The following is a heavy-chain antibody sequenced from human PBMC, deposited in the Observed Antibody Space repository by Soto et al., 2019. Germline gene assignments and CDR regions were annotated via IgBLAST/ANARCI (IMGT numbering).Heavy chain of an antibody. Sequence: SETLSLTCAVYGGSFSGYYWSWIRQPPGKGLEWIGEINHSGSTNYNPSLKSRVTISVDTSKNQFSLKLSSVTAADTAVYYCASRQIYCSGGSCYLWGQGTLVTVSS. J-gene: IGHJ5*02. CDR1: GGSFSGYY. V-gene: IGHV4-34*01. CDR2: INHSGST. D-gene: IGHD2-15*01. CDR3: ASRQIYCSGGSCYL.